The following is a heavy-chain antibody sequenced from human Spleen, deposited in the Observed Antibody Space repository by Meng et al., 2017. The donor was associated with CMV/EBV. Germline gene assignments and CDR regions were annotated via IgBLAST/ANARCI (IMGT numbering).Heavy chain of an antibody. J-gene: IGHJ2*01. D-gene: IGHD3/OR15-3a*01. CDR3: AKNFRTEGTVKWYFDL. CDR1: GFTFSNYA. CDR2: ISGGGGTT. Sequence: GGYLRLSCAASGFTFSNYAMNWVRQAPGKGLEWVSAISGGGGTTYYGDSVKARFTISRDNSKNTLYLQINSLRDEDTAVYFCAKNFRTEGTVKWYFDLWGRGTLVTVSS. V-gene: IGHV3-23*01.